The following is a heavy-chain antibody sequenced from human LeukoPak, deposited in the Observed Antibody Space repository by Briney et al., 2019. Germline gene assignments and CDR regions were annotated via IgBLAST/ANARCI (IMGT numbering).Heavy chain of an antibody. J-gene: IGHJ3*02. V-gene: IGHV3-53*01. CDR2: IYSAGNT. D-gene: IGHD1-26*01. CDR3: ARGGDIVGTSRSAFDI. CDR1: GFTVSNNY. Sequence: GGSLRLSCAASGFTVSNNYMSWVRQAPGEGLEWVSLIYSAGNTNYADSVKGRFTISRDNSENTLYLQMNSLRAEDTAVYYCARGGDIVGTSRSAFDIWGQGTMVTVSS.